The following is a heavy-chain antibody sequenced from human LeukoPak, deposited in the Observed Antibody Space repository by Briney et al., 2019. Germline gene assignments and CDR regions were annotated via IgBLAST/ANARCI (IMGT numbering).Heavy chain of an antibody. Sequence: ASVKVSCKASGYTFTGYYMHWVRQAPGQGLEWMGWINPNSGGTNYAQKFQGRVTMTRDTSISTAYMELSRLRSDDTAVYYCARWSVATNNFDYWGQGTLVTVSS. J-gene: IGHJ4*02. CDR2: INPNSGGT. CDR3: ARWSVATNNFDY. D-gene: IGHD5-12*01. V-gene: IGHV1-2*02. CDR1: GYTFTGYY.